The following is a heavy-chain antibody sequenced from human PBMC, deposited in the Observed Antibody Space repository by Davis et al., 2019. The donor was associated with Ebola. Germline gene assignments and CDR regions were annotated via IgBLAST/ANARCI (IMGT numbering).Heavy chain of an antibody. D-gene: IGHD6-19*01. CDR3: ARDLAVAGDY. Sequence: AASVKVSCKASGGTFSSYAISWVRQAPGQGLGWMGGIIPIFGTANYAQKFQGRVTITADKSTSTAYMELSSLRSEDTAVYYCARDLAVAGDYWGQGTLVTVSS. CDR2: IIPIFGTA. J-gene: IGHJ4*02. CDR1: GGTFSSYA. V-gene: IGHV1-69*06.